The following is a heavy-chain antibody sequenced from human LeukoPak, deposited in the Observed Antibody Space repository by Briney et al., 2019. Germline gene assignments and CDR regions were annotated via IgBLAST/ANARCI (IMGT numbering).Heavy chain of an antibody. D-gene: IGHD3-16*02. CDR3: AKHYDYIWGSYRYFDY. Sequence: GGSLRLSCAASGFIFSNYAMTWVRQAPGKGLEWVSGITDSGDYTYYADSVKGRFTISRDNSKNRLYLQMNSLRAEDTAVYYCAKHYDYIWGSYRYFDYWGQGTLVTVSS. CDR1: GFIFSNYA. J-gene: IGHJ4*02. CDR2: ITDSGDYT. V-gene: IGHV3-23*01.